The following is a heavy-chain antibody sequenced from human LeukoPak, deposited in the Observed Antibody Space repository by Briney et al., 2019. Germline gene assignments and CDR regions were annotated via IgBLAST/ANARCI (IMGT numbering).Heavy chain of an antibody. D-gene: IGHD1-7*01. CDR2: IGAAGDT. V-gene: IGHV3-13*01. CDR3: ARGWNSFWYFDF. Sequence: GGSLRLSCAASGFTFSTYDMHWVRQVTGKDLEWVSAIGAAGDTYYPDSVKGRFTISRENVKNSLYLQMNSLRVEDTAVYYCARGWNSFWYFDFWGRGTQVTVSS. J-gene: IGHJ2*01. CDR1: GFTFSTYD.